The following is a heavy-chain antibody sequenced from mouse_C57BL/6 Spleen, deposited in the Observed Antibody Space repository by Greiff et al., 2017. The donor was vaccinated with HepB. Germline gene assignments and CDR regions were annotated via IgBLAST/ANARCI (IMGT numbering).Heavy chain of an antibody. V-gene: IGHV1-64*01. D-gene: IGHD2-4*01. J-gene: IGHJ2*01. CDR1: GYTFTSYW. Sequence: QVQLQQPGAELVKPGASVKLSCKASGYTFTSYWMHWVKQRPGQGLEWIGMIHPNSGSTNYNEKFKSKATLTVDKSSSTAYMQLSSLTSEDSAVYYCAQGGGDYDPYYFDYWGQGTTLTVPS. CDR3: AQGGGDYDPYYFDY. CDR2: IHPNSGST.